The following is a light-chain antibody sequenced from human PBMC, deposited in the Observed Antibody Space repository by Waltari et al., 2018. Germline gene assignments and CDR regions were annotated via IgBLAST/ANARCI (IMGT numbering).Light chain of an antibody. CDR1: QAISDY. CDR2: SAS. CDR3: QKYDRAPFT. Sequence: DIQMTQSPSFLSASVGDPVTITCRATQAISDYLAWYQQQAGKTPRLLMFSASTLQSGVPSRFSGSGSGTDFSLTISNLQPEDVATYFCQKYDRAPFTFGSGTKIDVK. J-gene: IGKJ4*01. V-gene: IGKV1-27*01.